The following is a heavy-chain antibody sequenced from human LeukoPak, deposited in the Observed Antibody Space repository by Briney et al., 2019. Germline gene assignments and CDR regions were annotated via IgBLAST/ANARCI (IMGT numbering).Heavy chain of an antibody. J-gene: IGHJ5*02. D-gene: IGHD3-10*01. CDR1: GGTFISYA. Sequence: EASVKVSCKASGGTFISYAISWVRQAPGQGLEWMGGIIPIFGTANYPQKFQGRVTITADKSTTTAYMDLSSLRSEDTAVYYCARAHSYYGSGSSPRFDPWGQGTLVTVSS. V-gene: IGHV1-69*06. CDR3: ARAHSYYGSGSSPRFDP. CDR2: IIPIFGTA.